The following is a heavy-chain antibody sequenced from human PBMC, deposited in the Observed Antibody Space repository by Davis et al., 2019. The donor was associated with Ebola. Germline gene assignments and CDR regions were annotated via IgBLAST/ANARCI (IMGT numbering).Heavy chain of an antibody. D-gene: IGHD2-8*01. CDR1: GFTFSSYA. V-gene: IGHV3-23*01. J-gene: IGHJ2*01. CDR3: AKSEVLMVYAPWVPHWYFDL. CDR2: ISGSGGST. Sequence: GESLKISCAASGFTFSSYAMSWVRQAPGKGLEWVSAISGSGGSTYYADSVKGRFTISRDNSKNTLYLQMNSLRAEDTAVYYCAKSEVLMVYAPWVPHWYFDLWGRGTLVTVSS.